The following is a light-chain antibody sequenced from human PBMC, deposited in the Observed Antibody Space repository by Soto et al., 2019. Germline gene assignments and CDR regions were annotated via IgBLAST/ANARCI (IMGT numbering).Light chain of an antibody. CDR2: GVS. J-gene: IGKJ5*01. CDR3: QQFGTVLLIT. CDR1: QRLSASN. V-gene: IGKV3-20*01. Sequence: EIVLSLAPVTLSFPQRQRATLSCRAIQRLSASNIAWYQQKPGQAPKFLIYGVSSRATGIPDRFSGSGSGTDFTLTISRLEPEDFAMHHCQQFGTVLLITFAQGTRLE.